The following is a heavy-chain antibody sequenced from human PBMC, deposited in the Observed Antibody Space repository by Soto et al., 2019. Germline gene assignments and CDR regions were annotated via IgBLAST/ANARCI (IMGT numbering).Heavy chain of an antibody. Sequence: SETLSLTCTVSGGSISSSSYYWGWIRQPPGKGLEWIGSIYYSGSTYYNPSHKSRVTISVATSKNQFSLTLSSVTAADTAVYYCARRFLGSGYDTYWYFDLWGRGTLVNLSS. D-gene: IGHD5-12*01. CDR3: ARRFLGSGYDTYWYFDL. CDR1: GGSISSSSYY. J-gene: IGHJ2*01. V-gene: IGHV4-39*01. CDR2: IYYSGST.